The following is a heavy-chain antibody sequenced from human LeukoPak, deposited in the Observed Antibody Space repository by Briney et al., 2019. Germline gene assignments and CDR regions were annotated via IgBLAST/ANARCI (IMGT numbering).Heavy chain of an antibody. CDR1: GFTFRNYG. J-gene: IGHJ4*02. CDR3: AKDGGVWFGESNDY. V-gene: IGHV3-23*01. CDR2: ISGSGGST. Sequence: GGSLRLSCAASGFTFRNYGMSWVRQAPGKGLEWVSAISGSGGSTYYADSVKGRFTTSRDNSKNTLYLQMNSLRADDTAVYYCAKDGGVWFGESNDYWGQGTLVTVSS. D-gene: IGHD3-10*01.